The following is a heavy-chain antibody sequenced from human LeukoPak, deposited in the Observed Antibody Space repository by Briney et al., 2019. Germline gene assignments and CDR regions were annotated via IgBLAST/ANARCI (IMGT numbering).Heavy chain of an antibody. V-gene: IGHV4-38-2*02. CDR3: ARDPRWLTPDCTSTSCYENYFDP. J-gene: IGHJ5*02. CDR1: GYSISSGCQ. D-gene: IGHD2-2*01. Sequence: SETLSLTCVVSGYSISSGCQWAWIRQSPGKGLEWIGSIYHTGSAHYNPSLQSRVTISVDTSNNQFSLRLNSVTAADTAIYYCARDPRWLTPDCTSTSCYENYFDPWGQGTLVTVSS. CDR2: IYHTGSA.